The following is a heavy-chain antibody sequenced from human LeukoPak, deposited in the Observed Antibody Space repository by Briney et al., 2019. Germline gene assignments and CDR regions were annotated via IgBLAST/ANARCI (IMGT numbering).Heavy chain of an antibody. Sequence: SETLSLTCAVYGGSFSGYYWSWIRQPPGKGLEWIGEINHSGSTNYNPSLKSRVTISVETSKNQFSLKLSSETAADTAVYYCARTPRRYFDYWGQGTLVTVSS. V-gene: IGHV4-34*01. CDR2: INHSGST. CDR1: GGSFSGYY. CDR3: ARTPRRYFDY. J-gene: IGHJ4*02.